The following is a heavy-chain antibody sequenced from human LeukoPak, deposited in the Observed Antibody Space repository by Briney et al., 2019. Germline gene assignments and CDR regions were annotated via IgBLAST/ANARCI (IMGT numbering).Heavy chain of an antibody. CDR1: GFTVSSNY. Sequence: GSLRLSCAASGFTVSSNYMSWVRQAPGKGLEWVSVIYSGGSTYYADSVKGRFTISRDNSKNTLYLQMNSLRAEDTAVYYCARGFYDSSGYYFDYWGQGTLVTVSS. D-gene: IGHD3-22*01. CDR3: ARGFYDSSGYYFDY. J-gene: IGHJ4*02. V-gene: IGHV3-66*01. CDR2: IYSGGST.